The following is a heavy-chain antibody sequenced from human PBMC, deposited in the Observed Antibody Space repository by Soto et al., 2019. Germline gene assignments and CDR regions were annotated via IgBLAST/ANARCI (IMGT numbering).Heavy chain of an antibody. Sequence: QVQLQESGPGLVNPSQTLSLTCSVSGASVSSGDYFWTWIRQPPGKGLEWIGHIFSIGNTYYNPSLKSRVSISVDVSKKHFSPRLTSVPAAATAVYYCARAAELATVDNYFDYWGQGTQVTVSS. V-gene: IGHV4-30-4*01. CDR3: ARAAELATVDNYFDY. D-gene: IGHD4-4*01. CDR2: IFSIGNT. CDR1: GASVSSGDYF. J-gene: IGHJ4*02.